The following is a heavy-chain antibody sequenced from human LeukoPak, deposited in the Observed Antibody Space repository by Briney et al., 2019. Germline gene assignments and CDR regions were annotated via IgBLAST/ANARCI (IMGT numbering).Heavy chain of an antibody. D-gene: IGHD3-22*01. CDR1: GFTFSNSA. J-gene: IGHJ4*02. V-gene: IGHV3-23*01. Sequence: GGSLRLSCAASGFTFSNSALSWVRQAPGKGLEWVSDISGSGGSTYYADSAKGRFTISRDNSKNTLYLQMNSLRAEDTAVYYCAKDYYYDSNHFDYWGQGTLVTVSS. CDR2: ISGSGGST. CDR3: AKDYYYDSNHFDY.